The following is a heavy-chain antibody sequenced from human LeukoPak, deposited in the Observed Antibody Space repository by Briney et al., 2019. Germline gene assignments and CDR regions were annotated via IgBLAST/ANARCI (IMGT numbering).Heavy chain of an antibody. J-gene: IGHJ6*03. CDR3: AREGSSGWGAYYYYYMDV. CDR2: IKQDGSEK. CDR1: GFTFSNYW. V-gene: IGHV3-7*01. Sequence: GGSLRLSCAASGFTFSNYWMSWVRQAPGKGLEWVANIKQDGSEKYYVDSVKGRFTISRDNAKNSLYLQMNSLRAEDTAVYYCAREGSSGWGAYYYYYMDVWGKGTTVTVSS. D-gene: IGHD6-19*01.